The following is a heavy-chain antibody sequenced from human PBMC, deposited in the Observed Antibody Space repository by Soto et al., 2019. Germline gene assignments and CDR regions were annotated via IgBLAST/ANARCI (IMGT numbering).Heavy chain of an antibody. D-gene: IGHD4-4*01. Sequence: QVQLVQSGPEVKKPGSSVKVSCEASGGTFNTYTVAWVRQAPGQGLEWMGRIIPVLDTASYAQKFQGRVTITADKSTSISYLEVNSLTSEDTAVYYCARGNDYSPTRGYYYYYYVDVWGSGTTVIVSS. CDR3: ARGNDYSPTRGYYYYYYVDV. CDR1: GGTFNTYT. J-gene: IGHJ6*03. V-gene: IGHV1-69*08. CDR2: IIPVLDTA.